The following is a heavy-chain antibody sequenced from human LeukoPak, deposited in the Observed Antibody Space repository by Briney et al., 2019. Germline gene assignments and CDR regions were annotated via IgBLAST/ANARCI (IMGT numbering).Heavy chain of an antibody. J-gene: IGHJ4*02. CDR3: ARVVVRGVNMIDY. V-gene: IGHV3-30*02. CDR2: IRYDGSNK. D-gene: IGHD3-10*01. Sequence: SGGSLRLSCAASGFTFSSYGMHWVRQAPGKGLEWVAFIRYDGSNKYYADSVKGRFTISRDNSKNTLYLQMNSLRAEDTAVYYCARVVVRGVNMIDYWGQGTLVTVSS. CDR1: GFTFSSYG.